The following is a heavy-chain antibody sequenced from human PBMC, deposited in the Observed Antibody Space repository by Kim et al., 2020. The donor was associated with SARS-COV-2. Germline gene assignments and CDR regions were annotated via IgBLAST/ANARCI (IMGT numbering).Heavy chain of an antibody. D-gene: IGHD2-15*01. J-gene: IGHJ3*02. V-gene: IGHV4-31*02. CDR3: AREVIIVAATDAFDI. Sequence: NPSLKSRATISIDTSENHFSLKLDSVTAADTAIYYCAREVIIVAATDAFDIWGRGTMVTVSS.